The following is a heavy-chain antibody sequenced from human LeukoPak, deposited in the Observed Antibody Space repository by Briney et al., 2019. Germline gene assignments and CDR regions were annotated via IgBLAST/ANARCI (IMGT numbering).Heavy chain of an antibody. CDR1: GFTFSSYD. CDR3: ARDGSGTKAFDI. Sequence: GGSLRLSCTASGFTFSSYDMHWVRQATGKGLEWVSAIGTAGDTYYPGSVKGRFTISRESAKNSLYLQMNSLRAGDTAVYYCARDGSGTKAFDIWGQGTMVTVSS. J-gene: IGHJ3*02. V-gene: IGHV3-13*04. CDR2: IGTAGDT. D-gene: IGHD3-10*01.